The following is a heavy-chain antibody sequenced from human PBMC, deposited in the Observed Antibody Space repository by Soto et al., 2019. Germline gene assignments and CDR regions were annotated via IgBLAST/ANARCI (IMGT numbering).Heavy chain of an antibody. D-gene: IGHD6-13*01. Sequence: QVQLVQSGAEVKKPGASVKVSCKASGYTFTRYGISWVRQAPGQGLEWMGWISPYNGNKKYAQKLQGRVSMTTDTSTSTSYMELRGLRSDDTDVYYCAIYLGQQLFDYWGQGTLVTVSS. CDR2: ISPYNGNK. CDR1: GYTFTRYG. V-gene: IGHV1-18*01. J-gene: IGHJ4*02. CDR3: AIYLGQQLFDY.